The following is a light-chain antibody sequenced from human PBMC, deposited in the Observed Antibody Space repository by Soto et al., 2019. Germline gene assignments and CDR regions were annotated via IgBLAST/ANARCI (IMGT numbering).Light chain of an antibody. CDR2: TTN. CDR3: PPRDESRNVHV. J-gene: IGLJ1*01. CDR1: SSNIGTSS. Sequence: QSVLTQPHSASGTPGQRVTISCSGSSSNIGTSSVHWFQQLPGAAPKLLISTTNQRPSGVPERFSGSKSGTSASLAISGLQSEDEADYYCPPRDESRNVHVFATVSNVTVL. V-gene: IGLV1-44*01.